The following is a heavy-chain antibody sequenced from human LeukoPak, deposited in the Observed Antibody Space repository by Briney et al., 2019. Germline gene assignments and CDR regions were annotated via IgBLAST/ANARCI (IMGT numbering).Heavy chain of an antibody. CDR1: GYTFTSYD. CDR2: MNPNSGNT. CDR3: ARRRRVWFGELFVNAFDI. Sequence: ASVKVSCKASGYTFTSYDINWVRQATGQGLEWMGWMNPNSGNTGYAQKFQGRVTMTRNTSISTAYMELSSLRSEDTAVYYCARRRRVWFGELFVNAFDIWGQGTMVTVSS. V-gene: IGHV1-8*01. D-gene: IGHD3-10*01. J-gene: IGHJ3*02.